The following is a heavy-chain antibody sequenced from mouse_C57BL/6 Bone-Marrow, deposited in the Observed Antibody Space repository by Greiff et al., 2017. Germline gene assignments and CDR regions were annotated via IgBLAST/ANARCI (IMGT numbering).Heavy chain of an antibody. CDR1: GYTFTSYC. J-gene: IGHJ4*01. V-gene: IGHV1-50*01. CDR2: IDPSDSYT. Sequence: QVQLQQPGPELVKPGASVKLSCQASGYTFTSYCMTWVKQRTGQSLEWIGEIDPSDSYTNYNHKVKGKATLTVDTSSSTAYMQLSSLTSEDAAVYYCARDCDYAKDYWDQGTAVTVTA. CDR3: ARDCDYAKDY.